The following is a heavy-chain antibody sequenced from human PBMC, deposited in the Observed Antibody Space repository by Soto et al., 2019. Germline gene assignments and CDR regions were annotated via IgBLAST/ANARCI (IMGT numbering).Heavy chain of an antibody. CDR1: GYTFTGYY. CDR3: ARANSGDDDEFDY. Sequence: ASVKVSCKASGYTFTGYYIHWVRQVPGQGLEWMGWISPNSGGTDFAQKFQGRLTMTRDTSITSVYMELSRLRSDDTAVYYCARANSGDDDEFDYWGQGTLVTVSS. CDR2: ISPNSGGT. D-gene: IGHD5-12*01. V-gene: IGHV1-2*02. J-gene: IGHJ4*02.